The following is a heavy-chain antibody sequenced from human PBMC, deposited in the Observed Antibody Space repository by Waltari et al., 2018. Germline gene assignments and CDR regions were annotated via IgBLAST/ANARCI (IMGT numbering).Heavy chain of an antibody. J-gene: IGHJ5*02. V-gene: IGHV3-21*01. D-gene: IGHD6-13*01. CDR3: ARGEGSRPHWFDP. Sequence: EVQLVESGGGLVKPGGSLRLSCAASGFTFSSYSMNWVRQDPGKGLEWFSSISSSSSYIYYADSVKGRFTISRDNAKNSLYLQMNSLRAEDTAVYYCARGEGSRPHWFDPWGQGTLVTVSS. CDR2: ISSSSSYI. CDR1: GFTFSSYS.